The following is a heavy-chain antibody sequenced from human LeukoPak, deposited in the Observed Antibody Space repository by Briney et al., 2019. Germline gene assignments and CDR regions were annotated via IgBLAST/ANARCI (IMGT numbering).Heavy chain of an antibody. CDR3: ARKGYCSSTSCLDY. Sequence: ASVKVSCKASGYTFTSYGISWVRQAPGQGLEWMGWINPNSGGTNYAQKFQGRVTMTRDTSISTAYMELSRLRSDDTAVYYCARKGYCSSTSCLDYWGQGTLVTVSS. CDR2: INPNSGGT. V-gene: IGHV1-2*02. J-gene: IGHJ4*02. CDR1: GYTFTSYG. D-gene: IGHD2-2*01.